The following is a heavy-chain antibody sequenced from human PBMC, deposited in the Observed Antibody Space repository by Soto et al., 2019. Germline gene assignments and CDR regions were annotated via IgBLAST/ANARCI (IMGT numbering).Heavy chain of an antibody. CDR3: ARDTGYCSGGSCYVVGYYGMDV. CDR2: ISAYNGNT. V-gene: IGHV1-18*01. Sequence: QVQLVQSGAEVKKPGASVKVSCKASGYTFTSYGISWVRQAPGQGLEWMGWISAYNGNTNYAQKLQGRVTMTTDTSTSTAYMELRSRRSDDTAVYYCARDTGYCSGGSCYVVGYYGMDVWGQGTTVTVSS. CDR1: GYTFTSYG. J-gene: IGHJ6*02. D-gene: IGHD2-15*01.